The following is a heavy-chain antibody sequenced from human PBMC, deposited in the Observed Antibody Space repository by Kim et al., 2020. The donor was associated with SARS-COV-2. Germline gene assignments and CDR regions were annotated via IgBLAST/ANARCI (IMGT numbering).Heavy chain of an antibody. J-gene: IGHJ4*02. CDR2: IYPGDSDT. D-gene: IGHD3-16*02. V-gene: IGHV5-51*01. CDR1: GYSFTSYW. Sequence: GESLKISCKGSGYSFTSYWIGWVRQMPGKGLEWMGIIYPGDSDTRYSPSFQGQVTISADKSISTAYLQWSSLKASDTAMYYCARRGLTYDYVWGSYRYSAPDYWGQGTLVTVSS. CDR3: ARRGLTYDYVWGSYRYSAPDY.